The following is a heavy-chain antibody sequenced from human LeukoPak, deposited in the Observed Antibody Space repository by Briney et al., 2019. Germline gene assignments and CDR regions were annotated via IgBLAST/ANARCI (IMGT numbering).Heavy chain of an antibody. J-gene: IGHJ5*02. CDR1: GGSISSYY. D-gene: IGHD2/OR15-2a*01. V-gene: IGHV4-59*12. CDR2: IYYSGST. CDR3: ARGDVLRLLYPSTRGNWFDP. Sequence: PSETLSLTCTVSGGSISSYYWSWIRQPPGKGLEWIGYIYYSGSTNYNPSLKSRVTISVDTSKNQFSLKLSSVTAADTAVYYCARGDVLRLLYPSTRGNWFDPWGQGTLVTVSS.